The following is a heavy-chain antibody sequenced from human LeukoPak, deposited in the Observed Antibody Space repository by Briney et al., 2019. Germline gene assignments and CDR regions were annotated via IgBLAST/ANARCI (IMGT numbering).Heavy chain of an antibody. CDR3: ARNNVWFGELSYYYYYYMDV. Sequence: ASVKVSCKASGYTFTGYYMHWVRQAPGQGPEWMGIINPSGGSTSYAQKFQGRVTMTRDTSTSTVYMELSSLRSEDTAVYYCARNNVWFGELSYYYYYYMDVWGKGTTVTISS. V-gene: IGHV1-46*01. CDR1: GYTFTGYY. CDR2: INPSGGST. J-gene: IGHJ6*03. D-gene: IGHD3-10*01.